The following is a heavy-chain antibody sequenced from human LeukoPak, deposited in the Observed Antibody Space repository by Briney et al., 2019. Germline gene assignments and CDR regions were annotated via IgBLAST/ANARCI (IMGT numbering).Heavy chain of an antibody. Sequence: GASVKVSCKASGYTFTSYYMHWVRQAPGQGLEWMGIINPSGGSTSYAQKFQGRVTMTRDTSTSTVYMELSSLRSEDTAVYYCARDLRIAAAGTRRQVLGYWGQGTLVTVSS. CDR3: ARDLRIAAAGTRRQVLGY. V-gene: IGHV1-46*01. CDR1: GYTFTSYY. J-gene: IGHJ4*02. D-gene: IGHD6-13*01. CDR2: INPSGGST.